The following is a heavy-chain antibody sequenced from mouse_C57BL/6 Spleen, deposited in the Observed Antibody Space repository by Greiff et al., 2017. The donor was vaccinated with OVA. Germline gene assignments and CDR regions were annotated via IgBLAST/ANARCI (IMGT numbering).Heavy chain of an antibody. J-gene: IGHJ2*01. V-gene: IGHV1-15*01. CDR1: GYTFTDYE. CDR3: TRRNSYYFDY. Sequence: QVQLQQSGAELVRPGASVTLSCKASGYTFTDYEMHWVKQTPVHGLEWIGAIDPETGGTAYNQKFKGKAILTADKSSSTAYMELRSLTSEVSAVYYCTRRNSYYFDYWGQGTTLTVSS. CDR2: IDPETGGT.